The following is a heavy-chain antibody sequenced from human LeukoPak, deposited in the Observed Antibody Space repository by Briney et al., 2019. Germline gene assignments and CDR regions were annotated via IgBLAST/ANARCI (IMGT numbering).Heavy chain of an antibody. CDR1: GYSISSGYY. V-gene: IGHV4-38-2*01. J-gene: IGHJ3*02. CDR2: IYHSGST. CDR3: AKHAPKEGWCSSTSCYTQAFDI. Sequence: SETLSLTCAVSGYSISSGYYWGRIRQPPGKGLEWIGSIYHSGSTYYNPSLKSRVTISVDTSKNQFSLKLSSVTAADTAVYYCAKHAPKEGWCSSTSCYTQAFDIWGQGTMVTVSS. D-gene: IGHD2-2*02.